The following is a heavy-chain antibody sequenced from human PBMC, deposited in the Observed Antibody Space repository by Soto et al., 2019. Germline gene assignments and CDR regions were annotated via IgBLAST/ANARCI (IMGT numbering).Heavy chain of an antibody. Sequence: PGGSLRLSCAASGFTFSSYAMTWVRQAPGKGLEWVSAISGSGGSTYYADSVKGRFTISRDNSKNTLYLQMNSLRAEDTAVYYCAKDPRYDSNPGPFDYWGQGTLVTVSS. CDR2: ISGSGGST. D-gene: IGHD3-22*01. CDR1: GFTFSSYA. J-gene: IGHJ4*02. V-gene: IGHV3-23*01. CDR3: AKDPRYDSNPGPFDY.